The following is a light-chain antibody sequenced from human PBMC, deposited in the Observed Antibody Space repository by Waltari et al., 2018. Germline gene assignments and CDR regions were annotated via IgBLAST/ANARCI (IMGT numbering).Light chain of an antibody. CDR2: WAS. J-gene: IGKJ2*01. CDR1: QNLLYNSDNKNY. Sequence: DIVMTQSPDSLAVSLGERVTINCRSSQNLLYNSDNKNYLAWFHQKPGQPPKRFVYWASPREAGVPDRFSGSGSGTEFTLTISSLQAADVAVYYCQQCYSTPYTFGQGTKLEIK. V-gene: IGKV4-1*01. CDR3: QQCYSTPYT.